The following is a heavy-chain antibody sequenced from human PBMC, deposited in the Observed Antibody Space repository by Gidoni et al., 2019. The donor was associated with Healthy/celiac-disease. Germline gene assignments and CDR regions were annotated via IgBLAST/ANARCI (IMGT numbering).Heavy chain of an antibody. V-gene: IGHV3-21*01. CDR1: GFTFSSYS. CDR3: ARDYYDSSGYYPPYYYYGMDV. Sequence: EVQLVESGGGLVKPGGSLRLSCAASGFTFSSYSMNWVRQAPGKVLEWVSSISSSSSYIYYADSVKGRFTISRDNAKNSLYLQMNSLRAEDTAVYYCARDYYDSSGYYPPYYYYGMDVWGQGTTVTVSS. J-gene: IGHJ6*02. D-gene: IGHD3-22*01. CDR2: ISSSSSYI.